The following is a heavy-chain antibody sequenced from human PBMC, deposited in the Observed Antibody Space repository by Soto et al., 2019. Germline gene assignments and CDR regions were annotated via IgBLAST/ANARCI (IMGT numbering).Heavy chain of an antibody. D-gene: IGHD2-2*01. CDR2: INHSGST. Sequence: SETLSLTCAVYGGSFSGYYWIWIRQPPGKGLEWIGEINHSGSTNYNPFLKSRVTISVDTCKNQFSLKLSSVTAADTAVYYCVSGTGRYCSSTSCSNWFDPWGQGTLVTVSS. J-gene: IGHJ5*02. CDR3: VSGTGRYCSSTSCSNWFDP. CDR1: GGSFSGYY. V-gene: IGHV4-34*01.